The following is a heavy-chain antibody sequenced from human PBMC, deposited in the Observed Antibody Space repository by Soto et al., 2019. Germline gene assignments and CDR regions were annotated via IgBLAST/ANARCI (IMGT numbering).Heavy chain of an antibody. Sequence: GASVTVSCKASGGTFSSYAISWVRQAPGQGLEWMGGIIPIFGTANYAQKFRGRVTITADESTSTAYMELSSLRSEDTAVYYCARDHQGHRDGYNPDYFDYWGQGTLVTVSS. V-gene: IGHV1-69*13. CDR2: IIPIFGTA. CDR1: GGTFSSYA. CDR3: ARDHQGHRDGYNPDYFDY. D-gene: IGHD5-12*01. J-gene: IGHJ4*02.